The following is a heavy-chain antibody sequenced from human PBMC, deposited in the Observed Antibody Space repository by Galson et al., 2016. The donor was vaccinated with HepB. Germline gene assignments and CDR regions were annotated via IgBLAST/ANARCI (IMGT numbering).Heavy chain of an antibody. CDR1: GGPITTAEPY. J-gene: IGHJ5*01. CDR2: GFPTGAT. Sequence: QEVLQESGPGLGKPSQRLSLPCPVPGGPITTAEPYPSWIRHPSGKRPERHGYGFPTGATHRNASLQRRLTISIDAVRNQFSLKLTSVTAADTAVYYVARELRVGAYNSAERWLDSWGQGTLVTVSS. CDR3: ARELRVGAYNSAERWLDS. V-gene: IGHV4-30-4*01. D-gene: IGHD1-26*01.